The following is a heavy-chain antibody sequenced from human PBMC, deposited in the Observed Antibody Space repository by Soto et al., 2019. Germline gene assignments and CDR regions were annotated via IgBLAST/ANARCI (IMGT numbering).Heavy chain of an antibody. CDR1: GFTFSNAW. D-gene: IGHD3-9*01. CDR2: SKSKTDGGTT. CDR3: TTEQEDFDWSSDI. V-gene: IGHV3-15*01. Sequence: GGSLRLSCAASGFTFSNAWMSWVRQAPGKGLEWVGRSKSKTDGGTTDYAAPVKGRFTISRDDSKNTLDLQMNSLKTEDTAVYYCTTEQEDFDWSSDIWGQGTMVTVSS. J-gene: IGHJ3*02.